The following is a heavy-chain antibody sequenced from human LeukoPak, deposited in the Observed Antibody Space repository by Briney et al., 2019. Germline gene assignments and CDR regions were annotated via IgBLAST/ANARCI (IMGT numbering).Heavy chain of an antibody. CDR2: ISAYNGNT. CDR1: GGAFSSYA. J-gene: IGHJ6*03. V-gene: IGHV1-18*01. CDR3: ARDLTVVVVAATNYYYYYMDV. Sequence: GASVKVSCKASGGAFSSYAISWVRQAPGQGLEWMGWISAYNGNTNYAQKLQGRVTMTTDTSTSTAYMELRSLRSDDTAVYYCARDLTVVVVAATNYYYYYMDVWGKGTTVTVSS. D-gene: IGHD2-15*01.